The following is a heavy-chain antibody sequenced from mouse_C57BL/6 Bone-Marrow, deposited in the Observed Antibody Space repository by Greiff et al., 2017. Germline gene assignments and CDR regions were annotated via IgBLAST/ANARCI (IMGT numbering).Heavy chain of an antibody. CDR1: GFTFSSYG. D-gene: IGHD2-1*01. CDR2: ISSGGSYT. CDR3: ARDYGKGGFDY. J-gene: IGHJ2*01. V-gene: IGHV5-6*01. Sequence: EVMLVESGGDLVKPGGSLKLSCAASGFTFSSYGMSWVRQTPDQRLEWVATISSGGSYTYYPDSVKGRFPISRDNAKNTLYLQMSSLKAEDTAMYYCARDYGKGGFDYWGQGTTLTVSS.